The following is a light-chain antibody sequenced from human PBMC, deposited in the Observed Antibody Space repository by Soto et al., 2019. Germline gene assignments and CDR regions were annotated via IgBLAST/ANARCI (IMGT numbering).Light chain of an antibody. Sequence: EIVFTQSPATLSLSPGERVTLSCRASQSVSSYLAWYQQKPGQAPRLLIYGASTRATGIPARFRGSGSGTEFTLTIDSLQSEDFAVYHCQQYDDWPPAFGGGTKVDIK. CDR2: GAS. V-gene: IGKV3-15*01. J-gene: IGKJ4*01. CDR1: QSVSSY. CDR3: QQYDDWPPA.